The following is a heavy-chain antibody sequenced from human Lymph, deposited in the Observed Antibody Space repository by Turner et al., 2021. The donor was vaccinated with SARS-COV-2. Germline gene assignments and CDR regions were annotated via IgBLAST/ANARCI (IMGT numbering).Heavy chain of an antibody. CDR3: AREKLGELFDY. D-gene: IGHD3-10*01. CDR2: ISSRGSYI. V-gene: IGHV3-21*01. Sequence: EVQLVESGGGLVMPGGSLRLSCAAFGFTFSSYSMNWVRQAPGKGLEWVSSISSRGSYIYYADSVKGRFTISRDNAKNSLYLQMNSLRADDTAVYYCAREKLGELFDYWGQGTLVTVSS. CDR1: GFTFSSYS. J-gene: IGHJ4*02.